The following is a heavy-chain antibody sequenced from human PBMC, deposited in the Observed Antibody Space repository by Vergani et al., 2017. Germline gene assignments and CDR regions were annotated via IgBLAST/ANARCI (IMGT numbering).Heavy chain of an antibody. Sequence: QVQLVQSGAEVKKPGASVKVSCKASGYTFTSYGISWVRQAPGQGLEWMGWLSAYNGNTNYAQKLQGRVTMTTDTSTTTSYMELRSLSSDDTDVYYCARDRTPYDSSGYYRTDAFDIWGQGTMVTVSS. CDR1: GYTFTSYG. CDR3: ARDRTPYDSSGYYRTDAFDI. D-gene: IGHD3-22*01. V-gene: IGHV1-18*01. J-gene: IGHJ3*02. CDR2: LSAYNGNT.